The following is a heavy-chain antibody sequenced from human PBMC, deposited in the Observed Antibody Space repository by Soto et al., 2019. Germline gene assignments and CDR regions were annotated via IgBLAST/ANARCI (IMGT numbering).Heavy chain of an antibody. V-gene: IGHV3-66*01. J-gene: IGHJ6*02. D-gene: IGHD3-22*01. Sequence: EVQLVESGGGLVQPGGSLRLSCAASGFTVSSNYMSWVRQAPGKGLEWVSVIYSGGSTYYADSVKGRFTISRDNSKNPLYLQMNSLRAEDTAVYYCARDLYYDSSGYPPYYYYGMDVWGQGTTVTVSS. CDR2: IYSGGST. CDR3: ARDLYYDSSGYPPYYYYGMDV. CDR1: GFTVSSNY.